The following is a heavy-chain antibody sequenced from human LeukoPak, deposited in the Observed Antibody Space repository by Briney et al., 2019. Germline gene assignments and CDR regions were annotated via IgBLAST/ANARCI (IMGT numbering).Heavy chain of an antibody. CDR2: IYTSGST. CDR3: ARDRYYYDSSGYRFDY. Sequence: PSETLSLTCTVSGGSISSSTFYWGWIRQPPGKGLEWIGRIYTSGSTNYNPSLKSRVTMSVDTSKNQFSLKLSSVTAADTAVYYCARDRYYYDSSGYRFDYWGQGTLVTVSS. D-gene: IGHD3-22*01. V-gene: IGHV4-39*07. CDR1: GGSISSSTFY. J-gene: IGHJ4*02.